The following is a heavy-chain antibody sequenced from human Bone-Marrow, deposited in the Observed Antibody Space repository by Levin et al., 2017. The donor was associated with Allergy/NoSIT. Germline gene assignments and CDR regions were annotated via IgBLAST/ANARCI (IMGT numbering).Heavy chain of an antibody. D-gene: IGHD6-13*01. V-gene: IGHV4-59*01. CDR2: IYYSGST. Sequence: SQTLSLTCTVSGGSISSYYWSWIRQPPGKGLEWIGYIYYSGSTNYNPSLKSRVTISVDTSKNQFSLKLSSVTAADTAVYYCARSSSWISGQSTRYYYYGMDVWGQGTTVTVSS. J-gene: IGHJ6*02. CDR3: ARSSSWISGQSTRYYYYGMDV. CDR1: GGSISSYY.